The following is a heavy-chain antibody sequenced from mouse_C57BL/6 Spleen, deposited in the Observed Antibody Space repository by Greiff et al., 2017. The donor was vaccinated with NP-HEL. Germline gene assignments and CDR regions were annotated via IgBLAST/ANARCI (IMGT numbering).Heavy chain of an antibody. Sequence: EVKLVESGGGLVQPKGSLKLSCAASGFSFNTYAMNWVRQAPGKGLEWVARIRSKSNNYATYYADSVKDRFTISRDDSESMLYLQMNNLKTEDTAMYYCVSDLRYAMDYWGQGTSVTVSS. CDR1: GFSFNTYA. D-gene: IGHD1-1*01. CDR2: IRSKSNNYAT. V-gene: IGHV10-1*01. CDR3: VSDLRYAMDY. J-gene: IGHJ4*01.